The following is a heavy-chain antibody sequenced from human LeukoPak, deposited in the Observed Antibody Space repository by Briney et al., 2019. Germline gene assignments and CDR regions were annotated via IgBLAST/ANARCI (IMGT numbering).Heavy chain of an antibody. CDR3: VKDRCSNGIGCYYYYIDV. D-gene: IGHD2-8*01. CDR1: GYSFISYD. CDR2: LDPNSGNT. V-gene: IGHV1-8*02. Sequence: RASVKVSCKASGYSFISYDINWVRQATGQGLEWMGWLDPNSGNTGYAQKFQGRVTLTRNTSINTAYMELSSLRSEDTAVYYCVKDRCSNGIGCYYYYIDVWGKGTTVTISS. J-gene: IGHJ6*03.